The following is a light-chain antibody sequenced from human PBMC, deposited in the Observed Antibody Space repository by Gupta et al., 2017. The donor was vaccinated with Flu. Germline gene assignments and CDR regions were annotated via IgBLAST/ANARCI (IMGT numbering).Light chain of an antibody. Sequence: SALTQPAPVPGSPGQSITIPCTGTSSDVGHHNYVSWYHQHPGKVHKLMIYEVTDRPAGVANRFSGSKSGNTASLTISGLQAEEEDDYFCASYPTTATWGFGGGTKLTVL. V-gene: IGLV2-14*01. CDR1: SSDVGHHNY. CDR3: ASYPTTATWG. J-gene: IGLJ3*02. CDR2: EVT.